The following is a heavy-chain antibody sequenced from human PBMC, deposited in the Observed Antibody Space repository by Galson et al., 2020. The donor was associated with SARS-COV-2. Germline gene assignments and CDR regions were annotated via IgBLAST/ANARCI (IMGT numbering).Heavy chain of an antibody. Sequence: HGESLKISCKGSGYSFATYWIGWVRQMPGKGLEWMGIVYPGDSDTTYSPSFQGQVTISADKSISTAYLHWSSLKASDTAMYYCARLGYYDSSGYGFGYDFDYWGQGTLVTVSS. J-gene: IGHJ4*02. CDR2: VYPGDSDT. CDR3: ARLGYYDSSGYGFGYDFDY. V-gene: IGHV5-51*01. CDR1: GYSFATYW. D-gene: IGHD3-22*01.